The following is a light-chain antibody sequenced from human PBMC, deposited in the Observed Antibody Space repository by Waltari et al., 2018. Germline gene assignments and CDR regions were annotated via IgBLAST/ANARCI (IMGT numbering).Light chain of an antibody. CDR3: MQTLQAPRT. V-gene: IGKV2-28*01. CDR1: QSLLDTNGHKY. J-gene: IGKJ2*01. CDR2: LGS. Sequence: DIVMTQSPLSLPVTPGEPASLSCRSSQSLLDTNGHKYLDWYLQKPGQSPQLLIYLGSSRASGVPDRFSGRGSGSYFTLNISRVEAEDVGIYYCMQTLQAPRTFGQGTKLEIK.